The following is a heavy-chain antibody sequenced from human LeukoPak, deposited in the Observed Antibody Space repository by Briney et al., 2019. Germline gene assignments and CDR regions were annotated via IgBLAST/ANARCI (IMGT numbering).Heavy chain of an antibody. D-gene: IGHD3-10*02. J-gene: IGHJ6*04. Sequence: PGRSLRLSCAASGFTFSNYAIHWVRQAPGKGLEWVAVISSDGNKKDYADSVKGRFTISRDNSKNTLYLQMNSLRTEDTAVFYCAELGITMIGGVWGKGTTVTISS. V-gene: IGHV3-30*04. CDR1: GFTFSNYA. CDR2: ISSDGNKK. CDR3: AELGITMIGGV.